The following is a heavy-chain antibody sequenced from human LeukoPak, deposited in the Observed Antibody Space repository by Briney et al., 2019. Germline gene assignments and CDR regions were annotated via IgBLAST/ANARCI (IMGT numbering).Heavy chain of an antibody. V-gene: IGHV3-66*01. CDR2: IYSGGPT. Sequence: QSGGSLRLSCAASGFSISSDFMTWVRQAPGKGLEWVSLIYSGGPTFYTDSVKGRFTTSRDISKNTLNLQMNSLRAEDTAVYYCAGRGPWGQGTLVTVSS. CDR3: AGRGP. D-gene: IGHD3-10*01. J-gene: IGHJ5*02. CDR1: GFSISSDF.